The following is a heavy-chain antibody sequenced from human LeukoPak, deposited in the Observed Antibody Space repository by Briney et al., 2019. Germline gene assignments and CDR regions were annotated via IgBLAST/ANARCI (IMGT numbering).Heavy chain of an antibody. J-gene: IGHJ2*01. D-gene: IGHD2-21*02. CDR2: INPNSGGT. Sequence: GAPVRLCCKASGYTFTGYYMHWVRQAPGQGLEWMGWINPNSGGTNYAQKFQGWVTMTRDTSISTAYMELSRLRSDDTAVYYCARVCSGGGDCLINDWYFDLWGRGTPVSFSS. CDR3: ARVCSGGGDCLINDWYFDL. CDR1: GYTFTGYY. V-gene: IGHV1-2*04.